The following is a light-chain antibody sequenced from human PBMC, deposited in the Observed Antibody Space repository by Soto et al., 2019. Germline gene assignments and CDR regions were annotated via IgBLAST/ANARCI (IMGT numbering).Light chain of an antibody. Sequence: DIQMPQSPSSLSASVGDRVTIAFRASLNIGDTLRWFQQKAGKPPTQWIYGASALHSGDPVRFSGSASGTDFNFAIRNMQRDDFAPYYYLHTYYLPRYFGQGTKV. CDR3: LHTYYLPRY. J-gene: IGKJ1*01. CDR1: LNIGDT. CDR2: GAS. V-gene: IGKV1-17*02.